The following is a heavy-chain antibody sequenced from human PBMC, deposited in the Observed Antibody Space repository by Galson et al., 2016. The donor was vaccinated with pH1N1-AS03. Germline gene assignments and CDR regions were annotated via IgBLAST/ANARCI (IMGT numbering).Heavy chain of an antibody. Sequence: SVKVSCKASGYTFVNYGISWVRRAPGQGLEWMGWISGYDGHTGYAQKFQGRVTMTTDTSTNTAYMELRSLTSDDTAMYYCARDESGYMYWGQGTLVTVSS. CDR1: GYTFVNYG. V-gene: IGHV1-18*01. J-gene: IGHJ4*02. CDR3: ARDESGYMY. CDR2: ISGYDGHT. D-gene: IGHD3-3*01.